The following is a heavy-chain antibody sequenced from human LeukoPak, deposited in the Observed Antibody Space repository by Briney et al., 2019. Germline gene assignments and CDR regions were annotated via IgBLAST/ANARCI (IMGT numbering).Heavy chain of an antibody. D-gene: IGHD3-22*01. Sequence: GASVKASCKASGYTFTGYYMHWVRQAPGQGLEWMGWINPNSGGTNYAQKFQGRVTMTRDTSISTAYMELSRLRSDDTAVYYCARVARKMYYYDSSAYSSFDAFDISGQGTMVTVFS. CDR2: INPNSGGT. CDR1: GYTFTGYY. J-gene: IGHJ3*02. V-gene: IGHV1-2*02. CDR3: ARVARKMYYYDSSAYSSFDAFDI.